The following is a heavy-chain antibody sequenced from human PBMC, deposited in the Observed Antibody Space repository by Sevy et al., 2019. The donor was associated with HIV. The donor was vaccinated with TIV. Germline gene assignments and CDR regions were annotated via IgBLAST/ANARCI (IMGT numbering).Heavy chain of an antibody. D-gene: IGHD4-17*01. J-gene: IGHJ4*01. V-gene: IGHV3-7*01. CDR2: IKQDGSEQ. CDR3: AKGGGFYGDYPFDY. CDR1: GFAFSAYW. Sequence: GGSLRLSCSASGFAFSAYWMVWVRQGPGKGLEWVANIKQDGSEQNYVDSVEGRFTISRDNGKNLLYLQMNDLRAEDTAVSYCAKGGGFYGDYPFDYWGHGTLVTVSS.